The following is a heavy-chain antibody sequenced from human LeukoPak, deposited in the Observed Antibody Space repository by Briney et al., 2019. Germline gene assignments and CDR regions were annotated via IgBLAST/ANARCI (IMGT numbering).Heavy chain of an antibody. V-gene: IGHV4-39*01. CDR3: ARVLAYCSGGSCTRGYNWFDP. Sequence: PSETLSLTCTVSGGSINSRDYYWGWIRQPSGKGLEWIGSIHYGGSSYYNPSLKSRVTISVDTSMNQFSLNLTFVTTADTAVYYCARVLAYCSGGSCTRGYNWFDPWGQGTLVTVTS. J-gene: IGHJ5*02. CDR1: GGSINSRDYY. CDR2: IHYGGSS. D-gene: IGHD2-15*01.